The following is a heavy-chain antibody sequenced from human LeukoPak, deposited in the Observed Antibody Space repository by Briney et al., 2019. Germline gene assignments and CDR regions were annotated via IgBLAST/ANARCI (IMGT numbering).Heavy chain of an antibody. D-gene: IGHD3-10*01. J-gene: IGHJ3*02. Sequence: GESLKISCKGSGYSFTSYWIGWVRQMPGKGLEWMGIIYPGDSDTRYSPSFQGQVTISADKSISTAYLQWSSLKAPDTAMYYCARQLWFGEFWDDAFDIWGQGTMVTVSS. CDR1: GYSFTSYW. V-gene: IGHV5-51*01. CDR2: IYPGDSDT. CDR3: ARQLWFGEFWDDAFDI.